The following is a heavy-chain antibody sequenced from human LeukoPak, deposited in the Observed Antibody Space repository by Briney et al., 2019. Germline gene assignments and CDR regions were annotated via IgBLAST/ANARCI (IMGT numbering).Heavy chain of an antibody. CDR1: GYSISSGDY. J-gene: IGHJ4*02. CDR2: INHSGST. V-gene: IGHV4-38-2*02. D-gene: IGHD2/OR15-2a*01. Sequence: SETLSLTCTLSGYSISSGDYWGWIRQPPGKGLEWIGEINHSGSTNYNPSLKGRVTISVDTSKNQFSLKLSSVTAADTAVYYCARLLRRRYYFDYWGQGTLVTVSS. CDR3: ARLLRRRYYFDY.